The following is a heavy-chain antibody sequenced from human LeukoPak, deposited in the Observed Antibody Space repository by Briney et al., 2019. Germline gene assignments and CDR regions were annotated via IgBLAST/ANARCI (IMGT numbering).Heavy chain of an antibody. J-gene: IGHJ3*02. Sequence: GWSLRLSCAASGFTFSSYGMHWVRQAPGKGLEWVAVIWYDGSNKYYADSVKGRFTISRDNSKNTLYLQMNSLRAEDTAVYYCATLRVPLAYCGGDCRSSDAFDIWGQGTMVTVSS. CDR2: IWYDGSNK. CDR3: ATLRVPLAYCGGDCRSSDAFDI. V-gene: IGHV3-33*01. CDR1: GFTFSSYG. D-gene: IGHD2-21*02.